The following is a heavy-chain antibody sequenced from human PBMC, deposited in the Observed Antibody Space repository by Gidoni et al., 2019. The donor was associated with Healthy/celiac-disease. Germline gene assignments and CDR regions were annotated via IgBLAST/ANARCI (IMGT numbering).Heavy chain of an antibody. CDR2: IYPGDSDT. CDR1: GYSFTSYW. J-gene: IGHJ4*02. Sequence: EVQLVQSGAEVKKPGESLKISCKGSGYSFTSYWIGWVRQMPGKGLEWMGIIYPGDSDTRYSPSFQGQVTISADKSISTAYLQWSSLKASDTAMYYCARWVPPPKEMATILGYFDYWGQGTLVTVSS. V-gene: IGHV5-51*01. CDR3: ARWVPPPKEMATILGYFDY. D-gene: IGHD5-12*01.